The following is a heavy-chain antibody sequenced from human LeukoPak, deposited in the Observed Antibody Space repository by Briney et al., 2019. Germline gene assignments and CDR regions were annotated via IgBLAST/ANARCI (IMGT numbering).Heavy chain of an antibody. D-gene: IGHD5-18*01. V-gene: IGHV3-33*01. J-gene: IGHJ5*02. CDR2: IWYDGSNK. CDR1: GFTFGSYG. Sequence: PGGSLRLSCAASGFTFGSYGMHWVRQAPGKGLEWVAVIWYDGSNKYYADSVKGRFTISRDNSKNTLYLQMNSLRAEDTAVYYCAREGAGYSYGKYWFDPWGQGTLVTVSS. CDR3: AREGAGYSYGKYWFDP.